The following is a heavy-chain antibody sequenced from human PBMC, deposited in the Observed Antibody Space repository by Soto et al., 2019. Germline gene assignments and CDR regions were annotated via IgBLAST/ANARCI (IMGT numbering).Heavy chain of an antibody. V-gene: IGHV3-23*01. D-gene: IGHD6-13*01. CDR3: AKGSANSRPYYFDY. Sequence: EVQLLESGGGLVQPGGSLRVSCAASGFTFTSHVMSWVRQAPGKGLEWVSAITGSSGDTYHADSVKGRFTISRDNTKNTLHRQMNSLTTEDTAVYYCAKGSANSRPYYFDYWGRGTLVTVSS. CDR1: GFTFTSHV. CDR2: ITGSSGDT. J-gene: IGHJ4*02.